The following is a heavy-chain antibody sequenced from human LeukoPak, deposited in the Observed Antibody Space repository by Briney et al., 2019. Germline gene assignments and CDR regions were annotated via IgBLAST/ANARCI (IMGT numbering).Heavy chain of an antibody. Sequence: SETLSLTCTVSGYSISSGYYWGWIRQPPGKGLEWIGSIYHSGSTYYNPSLKSRVTISVDTSKNQFSLKLSSVTAADTAVYYCAISSSWYGLVVYWGQGTLVTVSS. CDR2: IYHSGST. D-gene: IGHD6-13*01. CDR1: GYSISSGYY. J-gene: IGHJ4*02. CDR3: AISSSWYGLVVY. V-gene: IGHV4-38-2*02.